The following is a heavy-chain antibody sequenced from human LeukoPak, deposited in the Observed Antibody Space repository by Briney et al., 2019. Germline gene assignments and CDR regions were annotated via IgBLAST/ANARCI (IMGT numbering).Heavy chain of an antibody. CDR2: IGAFSGNT. J-gene: IGHJ4*02. V-gene: IGHV1-18*01. D-gene: IGHD3-22*01. CDR3: AGDLPKDYDSSGYWLFDY. CDR1: GYTFTSFG. Sequence: GASVKVSCKASGYTFTSFGICWVRQAPGQGLECLGWIGAFSGNTNYAQKLQGRVTMTTDTSTSTAYMELRSLRSDDTAVYYCAGDLPKDYDSSGYWLFDYWGQGTLVTVSS.